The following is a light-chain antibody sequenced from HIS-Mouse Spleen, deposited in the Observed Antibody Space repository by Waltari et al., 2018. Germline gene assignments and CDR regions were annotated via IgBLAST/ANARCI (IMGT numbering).Light chain of an antibody. Sequence: SYELTQPPSVSVSPGQTARITCPGDALPKKYAYWYQQKSGQAPVPVIYEDSKRTSGIPGRFSGSSSGTMATLTISGAQVEDEADYYCYSTDSSGNHRVFGGGTKLTVL. CDR2: EDS. CDR3: YSTDSSGNHRV. J-gene: IGLJ2*01. V-gene: IGLV3-10*01. CDR1: ALPKKY.